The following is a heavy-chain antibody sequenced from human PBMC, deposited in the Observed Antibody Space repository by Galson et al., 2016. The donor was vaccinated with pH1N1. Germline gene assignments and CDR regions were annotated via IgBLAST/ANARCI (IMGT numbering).Heavy chain of an antibody. D-gene: IGHD5-24*01. J-gene: IGHJ4*02. V-gene: IGHV2-70*01. CDR2: LDWDDDK. CDR3: ARILRGDGYMDLDY. Sequence: PALVKPPQTLTLTCTFSGFSLSTSGMCVSWIRQPPGKALEWLALLDWDDDKYYSTSLKTRLTITKDTSKNQVVLTMTDMDPVDTATYYCARILRGDGYMDLDYWGQGTLVTGSS. CDR1: GFSLSTSGMC.